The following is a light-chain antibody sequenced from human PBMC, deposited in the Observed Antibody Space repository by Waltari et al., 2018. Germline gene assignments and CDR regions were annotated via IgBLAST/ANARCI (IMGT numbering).Light chain of an antibody. V-gene: IGKV3-20*01. CDR2: GAS. J-gene: IGKJ1*01. CDR1: QSVSSSY. CDR3: QQYGSSPT. Sequence: EIVLTQSPGTLSLSPGERAPLPCRASQSVSSSYLAWYQQKPGQAPRLLIYGASSRATGIPDRFSGSGSGTDFTLTISRLEPEDFAVYYCQQYGSSPTFGQGTKVEIK.